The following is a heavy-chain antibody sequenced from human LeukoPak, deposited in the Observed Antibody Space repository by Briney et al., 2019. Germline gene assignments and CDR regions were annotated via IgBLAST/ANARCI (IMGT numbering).Heavy chain of an antibody. Sequence: GASVKVSCKASGYTFTGYYMHWVRQAPGQGLEWMGWINPDSGGTNYAQKFQGRVTMTRDTSISTAYMELSRLRSDDTAVYYCARDPHLAVRGAYWGQGTLVTVSS. CDR3: ARDPHLAVRGAY. J-gene: IGHJ4*02. V-gene: IGHV1-2*02. CDR2: INPDSGGT. D-gene: IGHD2-21*01. CDR1: GYTFTGYY.